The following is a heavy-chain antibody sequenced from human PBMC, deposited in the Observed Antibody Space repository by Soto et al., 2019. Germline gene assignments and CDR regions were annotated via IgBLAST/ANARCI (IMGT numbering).Heavy chain of an antibody. D-gene: IGHD1-7*01. CDR1: GFTFSSYG. J-gene: IGHJ6*02. CDR2: ISSDGSNK. Sequence: QVQLVESGGGVVQPGRSLRLSCAASGFTFSSYGMHWVRQAPGKGLVLVAVISSDGSNKSYADSVKGRFTISRDNSKNTLSLQMNRLTAADTAVYYCANDHPPGTTRDYYYCMDFWGQGTTVTV. V-gene: IGHV3-30*18. CDR3: ANDHPPGTTRDYYYCMDF.